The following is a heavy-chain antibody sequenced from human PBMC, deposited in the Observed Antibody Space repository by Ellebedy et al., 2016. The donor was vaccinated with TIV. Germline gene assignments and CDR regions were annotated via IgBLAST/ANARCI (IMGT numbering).Heavy chain of an antibody. CDR3: VKDYYDSSGYDNFAFDI. J-gene: IGHJ3*02. Sequence: GESLKISXVASGFPFSSYAMSWVRQAPGRGLEWVSSISGSGVSTKYADSVKGRFTISRDNSKNTLYLQMSSLRAEDTAVYYCVKDYYDSSGYDNFAFDIWGQGRMVTVSS. CDR2: ISGSGVST. CDR1: GFPFSSYA. D-gene: IGHD3-22*01. V-gene: IGHV3-23*01.